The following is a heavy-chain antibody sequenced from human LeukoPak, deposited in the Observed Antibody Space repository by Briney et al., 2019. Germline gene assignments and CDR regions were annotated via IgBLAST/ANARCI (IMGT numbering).Heavy chain of an antibody. D-gene: IGHD3-3*01. CDR2: IYSGGST. Sequence: GGSLRLSCAASGFTVSSNYMSWVRQAPGKGLEWVSVIYSGGSTYYADSVKGRFTISRDNSKNTLYLQMNSLRAEDTAVYYCASTTIFGPYFDYWGQGTLVTVSS. CDR1: GFTVSSNY. CDR3: ASTTIFGPYFDY. V-gene: IGHV3-53*01. J-gene: IGHJ4*02.